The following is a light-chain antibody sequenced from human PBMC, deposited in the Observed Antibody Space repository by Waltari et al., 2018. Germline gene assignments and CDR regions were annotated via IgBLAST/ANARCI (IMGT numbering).Light chain of an antibody. CDR2: WAS. V-gene: IGKV4-1*01. CDR1: QSVLYRSNNKNY. J-gene: IGKJ1*01. CDR3: QQRSNWPWT. Sequence: DIVMTQSPDSLAVSLGERATINCKSSQSVLYRSNNKNYLAWYQQKPGQPPKLLIYWASTRESGVPDRFSGSGSGTDFTLTISSLEPEDFAVYYCQQRSNWPWTFGQGTKVEIK.